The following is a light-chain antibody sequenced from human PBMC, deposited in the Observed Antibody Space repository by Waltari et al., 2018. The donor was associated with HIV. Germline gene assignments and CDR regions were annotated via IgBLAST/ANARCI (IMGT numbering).Light chain of an antibody. CDR3: QQYNNWPPWT. CDR1: QTVITN. J-gene: IGKJ1*01. Sequence: VMTQSPATLSVSPGDRATLSCRASQTVITNLAWYQQQPAQAPRLLIYDAATRATGIPARFIGSRSGTEFTLTITSLQSEDSAIYYCQQYNNWPPWTFGQGTKVEIK. CDR2: DAA. V-gene: IGKV3-15*01.